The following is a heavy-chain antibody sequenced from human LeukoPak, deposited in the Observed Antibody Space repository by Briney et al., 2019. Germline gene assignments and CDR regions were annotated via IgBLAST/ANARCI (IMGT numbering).Heavy chain of an antibody. Sequence: SETLSLTCTVSGGSISSYYWSWIRQPPGKGLEWIGYIYYSGSTNYNPSLKSRVTISVDTSKNQFSLKLSSVTAADTAVYYCARQAKDTRRYSESCPPDYWGQGTLVTVSS. CDR1: GGSISSYY. CDR3: ARQAKDTRRYSESCPPDY. V-gene: IGHV4-59*08. CDR2: IYYSGST. D-gene: IGHD1-26*01. J-gene: IGHJ4*02.